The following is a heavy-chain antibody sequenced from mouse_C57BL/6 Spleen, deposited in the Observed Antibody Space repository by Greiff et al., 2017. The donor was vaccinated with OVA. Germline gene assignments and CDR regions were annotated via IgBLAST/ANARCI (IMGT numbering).Heavy chain of an antibody. CDR1: GYTFTDYE. CDR3: TRGTYYGSSYIAY. CDR2: IDPETGGT. V-gene: IGHV1-15*01. D-gene: IGHD1-1*01. Sequence: QVQLQQSGAELVRPGASVTLSCKASGYTFTDYEMHWVKQTPVHGLEWIGAIDPETGGTAYNQKFKGKAILTAEKSSSTAYMELRSLTSEDSAVYYCTRGTYYGSSYIAYWGQGTLVTVSA. J-gene: IGHJ3*01.